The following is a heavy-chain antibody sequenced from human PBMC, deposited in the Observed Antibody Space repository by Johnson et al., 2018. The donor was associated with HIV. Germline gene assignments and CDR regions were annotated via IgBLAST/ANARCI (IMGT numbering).Heavy chain of an antibody. CDR1: GFTFNNSG. CDR3: TRRYSISSRGYYI. D-gene: IGHD6-6*01. CDR2: IWNDGSNK. Sequence: QVQLMESGGGVAQPGRSLRLSCATSGFTFNNSGMHWVRQAPGKGLEWVALIWNDGSNKYFADSVKGRFTISRDNSKNTLYLQMNSLKTEDTAVYYCTRRYSISSRGYYIWGQGTLVTVSS. J-gene: IGHJ3*02. V-gene: IGHV3-33*08.